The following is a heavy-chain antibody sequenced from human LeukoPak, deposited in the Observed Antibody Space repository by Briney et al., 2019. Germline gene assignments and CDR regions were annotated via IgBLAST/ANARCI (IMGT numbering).Heavy chain of an antibody. CDR3: ARASWGYDFDC. D-gene: IGHD7-27*01. J-gene: IGHJ4*02. CDR2: IYSGGTT. Sequence: GGSLRLSCAASGFNITNYYMSWVRQAPGKGLEWVSVIYSGGTTYYADSVKGRFTISRDNSNSTVSLQMNSLRVDDTAVYYCARASWGYDFDCWGQGTLVTVSS. CDR1: GFNITNYY. V-gene: IGHV3-53*01.